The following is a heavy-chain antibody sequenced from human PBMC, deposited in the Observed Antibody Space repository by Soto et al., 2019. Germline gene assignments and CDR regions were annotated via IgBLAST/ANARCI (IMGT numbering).Heavy chain of an antibody. CDR2: IKSKTDGGTT. V-gene: IGHV3-15*07. CDR3: ATVASISF. J-gene: IGHJ4*02. CDR1: GLTFTNAW. Sequence: PGGSLRLSCAASGLTFTNAWMNWVRQAPGKGLEWVARIKSKTDGGTTDYAAPVKGRFTISRDDSKNTLYLQMNSLRAEDTAMYYCATVASISFWGQGTLVTVSS. D-gene: IGHD5-12*01.